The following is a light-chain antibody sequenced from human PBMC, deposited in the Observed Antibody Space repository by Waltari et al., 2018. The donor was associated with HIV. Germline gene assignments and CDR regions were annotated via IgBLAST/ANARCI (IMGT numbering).Light chain of an antibody. CDR3: CSYAGSTTHV. CDR2: EVS. V-gene: IGLV2-23*02. CDR1: SSDVGSYKV. Sequence: QSALTQPASVSGSTGQSITISCTGTSSDVGSYKVVSWYQKHPGKATKRMIYEVSKRPSGVSNRFSGSKYGNTASLTISGLQAEDEADYYCCSYAGSTTHVFGTGTKVTVL. J-gene: IGLJ1*01.